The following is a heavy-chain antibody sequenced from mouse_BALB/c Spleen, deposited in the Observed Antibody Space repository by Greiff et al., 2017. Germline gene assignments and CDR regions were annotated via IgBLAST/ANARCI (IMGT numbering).Heavy chain of an antibody. CDR2: IYPSDSYT. CDR1: GYTFTSYW. CDR3: TRENH. V-gene: IGHV1-69*02. J-gene: IGHJ2*01. Sequence: QVHVKQSGAELVRPGASVKLSCKASGYTFTSYWINWVKQRPGQGLEWIGNIYPSDSYTNYNQKFKDKATLTVDKSSSTAYMQLSSPTSEDSAVYYCTRENHWGQGTTLTVSS.